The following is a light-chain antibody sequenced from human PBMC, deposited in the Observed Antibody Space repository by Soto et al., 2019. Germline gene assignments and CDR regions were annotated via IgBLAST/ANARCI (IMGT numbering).Light chain of an antibody. CDR3: QQRSTWRT. CDR2: DAS. Sequence: IVLTQSPATLSLSPGERATLSCRASQSVSSYLAWYQQKPGQAPRLLIYDASKRATGIPARFTGSGCGTDYTLTSSSLEPGSFAVYSCQQRSTWRTVGQGPKGDIK. J-gene: IGKJ1*01. CDR1: QSVSSY. V-gene: IGKV3-11*01.